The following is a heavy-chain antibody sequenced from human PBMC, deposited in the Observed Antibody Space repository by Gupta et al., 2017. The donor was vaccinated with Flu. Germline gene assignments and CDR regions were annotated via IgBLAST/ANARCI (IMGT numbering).Heavy chain of an antibody. CDR1: GFTFSSYW. V-gene: IGHV3-7*01. CDR2: IKQDGSEK. J-gene: IGHJ4*02. CDR3: ARESSPRDVYRNYFDY. D-gene: IGHD4-4*01. Sequence: GSLRLSCAASGFTFSSYWMRWVRQAPGKGLEWVANIKQDGSEKYYVDSVKGRFSISRDNAKNSLYLQMNSLRAEDTAVYYCARESSPRDVYRNYFDYWGQGTLVTVSS.